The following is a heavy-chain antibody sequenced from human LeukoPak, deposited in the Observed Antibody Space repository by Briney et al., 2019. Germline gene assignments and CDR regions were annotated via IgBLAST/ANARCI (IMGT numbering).Heavy chain of an antibody. CDR3: AKGFSTLWVNYFDD. Sequence: PGGSLRLSCVASGFSFSTHGMHWVRQAPGKGLEWVAVIWHDGRSIYNEDSVKGRFTISRDTSENTVYLQMNSLRAEDTAVYYCAKGFSTLWVNYFDDWGQGTPVTVSP. CDR1: GFSFSTHG. CDR2: IWHDGRSI. J-gene: IGHJ4*02. V-gene: IGHV3-33*06. D-gene: IGHD2-21*01.